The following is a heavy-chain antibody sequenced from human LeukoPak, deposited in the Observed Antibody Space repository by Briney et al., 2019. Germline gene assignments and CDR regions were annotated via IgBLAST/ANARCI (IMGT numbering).Heavy chain of an antibody. Sequence: ASGKVSCKASGYTFTSYGISWVRQAPGQGLEWMGWISAYNGNTNYAQKLQGRVTMTTDTSTSTAYMELRSLRSDDTAVYYCARSSGGYQLHNAFDIWGQGTMVTVSS. CDR1: GYTFTSYG. CDR2: ISAYNGNT. CDR3: ARSSGGYQLHNAFDI. V-gene: IGHV1-18*01. J-gene: IGHJ3*02. D-gene: IGHD2-2*01.